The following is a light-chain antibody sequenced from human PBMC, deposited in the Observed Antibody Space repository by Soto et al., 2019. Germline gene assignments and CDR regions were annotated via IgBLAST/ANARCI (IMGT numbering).Light chain of an antibody. CDR2: GAS. V-gene: IGKV3-20*01. J-gene: IGKJ2*01. CDR1: QSVSSSY. Sequence: EIVFTQSPGTLSLSPGERATLSCRASQSVSSSYLAWYQQKPGQAPRLLIYGASSRATGIPDRFSGSGSGTDFTLTISRLEPEDFAVYYCQQYGSSPPLYTFGQGTKLEI. CDR3: QQYGSSPPLYT.